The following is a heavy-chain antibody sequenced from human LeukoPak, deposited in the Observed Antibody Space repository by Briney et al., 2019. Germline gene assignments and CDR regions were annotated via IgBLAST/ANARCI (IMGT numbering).Heavy chain of an antibody. Sequence: PSETLSLTCTVSGGSISSSSYYWGWIRQPPGKGLEWIGSIYYSGSTYYNPSLKSRVTISVDTSKNQFSLKLNSVTAADTAAYYCARRRIIMVGGVTPRYYYYYYMDVWGKGTTVTISS. CDR2: IYYSGST. CDR3: ARRRIIMVGGVTPRYYYYYYMDV. D-gene: IGHD3-10*01. V-gene: IGHV4-39*07. J-gene: IGHJ6*03. CDR1: GGSISSSSYY.